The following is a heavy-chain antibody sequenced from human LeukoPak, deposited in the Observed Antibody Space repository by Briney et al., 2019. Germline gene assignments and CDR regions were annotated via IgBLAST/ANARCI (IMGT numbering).Heavy chain of an antibody. J-gene: IGHJ6*03. CDR1: GNSIGSSYY. D-gene: IGHD3-16*01. CDR3: ARVILGSPRYYYYYMDV. V-gene: IGHV4-59*01. CDR2: IYYSGST. Sequence: KPSETLSLTCAVSGNSIGSSYYWGWIRQPPGKGLEWIGYIYYSGSTNYNPSLKSRVTISVDTSKNQFSLKLSSVTAADTAVYYCARVILGSPRYYYYYMDVWGKGTTVTVSS.